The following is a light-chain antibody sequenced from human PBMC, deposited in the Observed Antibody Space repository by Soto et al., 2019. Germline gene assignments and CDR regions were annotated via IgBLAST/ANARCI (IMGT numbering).Light chain of an antibody. CDR1: QSVSSN. V-gene: IGKV3-15*01. CDR2: GAS. Sequence: EIVMTQSPATLSVSPGERATLSCRASQSVSSNLAGYQQKPGQAPRLLIYGASTMATGIPARFSGGRSGTEFTLTVSSLQSEDFAVYYCQQYNNWPFTCGPGTKVDIK. CDR3: QQYNNWPFT. J-gene: IGKJ3*01.